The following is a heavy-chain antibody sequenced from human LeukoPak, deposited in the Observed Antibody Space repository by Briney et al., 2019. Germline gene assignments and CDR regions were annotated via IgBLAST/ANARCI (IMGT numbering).Heavy chain of an antibody. Sequence: PSETLSLTCTVSGGSISSNAYYWAWIRQPPGKGLEWIGSIYSSVSTNYNPSLKSRVTISVDTSKNQFSLKLSSVTAADTAVYYCARRCTNGVCYRIFDYWGQGTLVTVSS. V-gene: IGHV4-39*07. CDR1: GGSISSNAYY. J-gene: IGHJ4*02. D-gene: IGHD2-8*01. CDR3: ARRCTNGVCYRIFDY. CDR2: IYSSVST.